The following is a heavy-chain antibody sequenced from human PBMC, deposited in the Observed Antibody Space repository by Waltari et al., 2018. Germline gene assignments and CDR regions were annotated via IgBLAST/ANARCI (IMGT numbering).Heavy chain of an antibody. J-gene: IGHJ4*02. Sequence: QVQLVQSGAAVKTPGSSVKVSRQAAGGSCPTLGLVWVRQAPGQGLEWMGGIIPTFQKVAYAHEFQGRVSITADDYTGTAYMELTSLRFEDTAVYYCAAGTPLRFFVHWGQGTRVTVSS. V-gene: IGHV1-69*01. CDR2: IIPTFQKV. CDR1: GGSCPTLG. CDR3: AAGTPLRFFVH.